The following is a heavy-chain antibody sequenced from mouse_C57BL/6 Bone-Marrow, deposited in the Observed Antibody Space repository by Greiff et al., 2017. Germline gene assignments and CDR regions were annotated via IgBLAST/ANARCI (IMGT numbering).Heavy chain of an antibody. CDR2: RRNKANDYTT. V-gene: IGHV7-1*01. D-gene: IGHD1-1*01. Sequence: EVKVVESGGGLVQSGRSLRLSCATSGFTFSDFYMEWVRQAPGKGLEWIAARRNKANDYTTEYSASVKGRFIVSRDTSQSILYLQMNALRAEDTASYYCARGAYYGSSYWYFDVWGTGTTVTVSS. J-gene: IGHJ1*03. CDR1: GFTFSDFY. CDR3: ARGAYYGSSYWYFDV.